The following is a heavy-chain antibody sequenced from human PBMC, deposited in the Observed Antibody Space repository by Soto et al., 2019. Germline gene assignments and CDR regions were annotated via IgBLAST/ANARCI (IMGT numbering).Heavy chain of an antibody. Sequence: PSETLSITCPVSGVSISSYYLSLLRQPPGKGLEWIGYIYYSGSTNYNPSLKSRVTISVDTSKNQFSLKLSSVTAADTAVYYCARDERYYGMDVWGQGTTVNVS. CDR2: IYYSGST. CDR3: ARDERYYGMDV. J-gene: IGHJ6*02. CDR1: GVSISSYY. V-gene: IGHV4-59*01.